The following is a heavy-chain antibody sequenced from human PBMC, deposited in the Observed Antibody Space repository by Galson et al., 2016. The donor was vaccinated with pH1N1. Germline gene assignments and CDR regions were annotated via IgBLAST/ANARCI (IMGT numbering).Heavy chain of an antibody. CDR3: ARETPSPSPTVLRYFDWSRGLSAFDM. CDR2: INTKTGNP. D-gene: IGHD3-9*01. Sequence: SVKVSCKASGFTFSNHGINWVRQAPGQGLEWMGWINTKTGNPTYAQGFTRRFVFPFDTSVNTAYLQINSLKADDTAVYYCARETPSPSPTVLRYFDWSRGLSAFDMWGRGTLVTVSP. CDR1: GFTFSNHG. J-gene: IGHJ3*02. V-gene: IGHV7-4-1*02.